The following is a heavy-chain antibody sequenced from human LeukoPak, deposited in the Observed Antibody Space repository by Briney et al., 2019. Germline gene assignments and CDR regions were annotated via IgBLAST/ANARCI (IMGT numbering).Heavy chain of an antibody. Sequence: PGRSLRLSCAASGFTFSSYGMHWVRQAPGKGLEWVAVISYDGSNKYYADSVKGRFTISRDNSKNTLYLQMNSLRAEDTAVYYCAKGTVAGLYYYYGMDVWGQGTTVTVSS. CDR3: AKGTVAGLYYYYGMDV. CDR2: ISYDGSNK. CDR1: GFTFSSYG. V-gene: IGHV3-30*18. D-gene: IGHD6-19*01. J-gene: IGHJ6*02.